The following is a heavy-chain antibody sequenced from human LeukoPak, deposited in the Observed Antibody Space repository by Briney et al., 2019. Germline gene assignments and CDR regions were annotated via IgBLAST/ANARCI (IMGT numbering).Heavy chain of an antibody. D-gene: IGHD3-22*01. CDR2: IYSGGST. V-gene: IGHV3-66*01. J-gene: IGHJ4*02. CDR1: GFTVSNNH. Sequence: GGSLRLSCAASGFTVSNNHMSWVRQAPGKGLEWVSVIYSGGSTYYTDSVKGRFTISRDNSKNTLYLQMNGLRVEDTAVYYCARAEAGYYYNWGQGTLVTVPS. CDR3: ARAEAGYYYN.